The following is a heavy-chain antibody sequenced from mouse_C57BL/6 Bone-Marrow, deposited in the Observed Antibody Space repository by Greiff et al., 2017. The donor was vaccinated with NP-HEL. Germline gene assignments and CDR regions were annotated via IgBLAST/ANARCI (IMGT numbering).Heavy chain of an antibody. CDR2: IDPETGGT. CDR1: GYTFTDYE. J-gene: IGHJ1*03. CDR3: TRLPYWYFDV. Sequence: QVQLKESGAELVRPGASVTLSCKASGYTFTDYEMHWVKQTPVHGLEWIGAIDPETGGTAYNQKFKGKAILTADKSSSTAYMELRSLTSEDSAVYYCTRLPYWYFDVWGTGTTVTVSS. V-gene: IGHV1-15*01.